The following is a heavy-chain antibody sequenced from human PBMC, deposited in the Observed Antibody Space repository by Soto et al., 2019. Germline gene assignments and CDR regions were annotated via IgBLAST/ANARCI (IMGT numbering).Heavy chain of an antibody. Sequence: ASVKVSCKASGYTFTSYDINWVRQATGQGLEWMGWMNPNSGNTGYAQKFQGRVTMTRNTSISTAYMELSSLRSEDTAVYYCGGGMWFGGYLDYYYYGMDVWGQGITVTVSS. J-gene: IGHJ6*02. CDR3: GGGMWFGGYLDYYYYGMDV. V-gene: IGHV1-8*01. CDR2: MNPNSGNT. D-gene: IGHD3-10*01. CDR1: GYTFTSYD.